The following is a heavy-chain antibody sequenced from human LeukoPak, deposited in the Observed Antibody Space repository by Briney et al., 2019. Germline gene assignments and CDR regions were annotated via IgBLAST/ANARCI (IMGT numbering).Heavy chain of an antibody. Sequence: GASVKVSCKASGYTFTGYYMHWVRQAPGQGLEWMGRINPNSGGTNYAQKFQGRVTMTRDTSISTAYMELSRLRSDDTAVYYCARDFPPILWGYYYYGMDVWGQGTTVTVSS. J-gene: IGHJ6*02. V-gene: IGHV1-2*06. CDR2: INPNSGGT. CDR3: ARDFPPILWGYYYYGMDV. D-gene: IGHD2-21*01. CDR1: GYTFTGYY.